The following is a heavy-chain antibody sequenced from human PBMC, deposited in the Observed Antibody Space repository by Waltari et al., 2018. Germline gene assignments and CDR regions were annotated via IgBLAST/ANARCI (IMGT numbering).Heavy chain of an antibody. Sequence: QLQLQESGPGLVKPSETLSLTCTVSGGSIRSSSYYWGWIRQPPGKGLEWIGSIYYSGSTYYNPSLKSRVTISVDTSKNQFSLKLSSVTAADTAVYYCARDPLTIFGVELGGFDPWGQGTLVTVSS. CDR1: GGSIRSSSYY. D-gene: IGHD3-3*01. CDR3: ARDPLTIFGVELGGFDP. V-gene: IGHV4-39*07. J-gene: IGHJ5*02. CDR2: IYYSGST.